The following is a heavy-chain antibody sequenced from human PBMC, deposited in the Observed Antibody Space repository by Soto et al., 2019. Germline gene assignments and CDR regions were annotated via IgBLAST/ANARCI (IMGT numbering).Heavy chain of an antibody. D-gene: IGHD3-16*01. J-gene: IGHJ4*02. V-gene: IGHV5-51*01. CDR1: GYTFTNYW. CDR2: IFPGDSDT. CDR3: VRPNFGALTHVDF. Sequence: PGESLKISCKALGYTFTNYWIGWVRQTPGKGLEWMGIIFPGDSDTRYNPSFEGQVTVSADESISTAYLQWNTLKASDTAMYYCVRPNFGALTHVDFWGQGTLVTVSS.